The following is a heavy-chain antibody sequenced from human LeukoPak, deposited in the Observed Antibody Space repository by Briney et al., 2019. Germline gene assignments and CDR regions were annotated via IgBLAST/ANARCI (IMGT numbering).Heavy chain of an antibody. CDR2: IYYSGRT. Sequence: PSETLSLTCTVSGGSISSSDHYWSWIRRPPGKGLEWIGYIYYSGRTNYNPSLKSRVTISVDTSKNQFSLKLSSVTAADTALYYCARDHYETSGYRLDPWGQGILVTVSS. CDR1: GGSISSSDHY. V-gene: IGHV4-30-4*01. J-gene: IGHJ5*02. D-gene: IGHD3-22*01. CDR3: ARDHYETSGYRLDP.